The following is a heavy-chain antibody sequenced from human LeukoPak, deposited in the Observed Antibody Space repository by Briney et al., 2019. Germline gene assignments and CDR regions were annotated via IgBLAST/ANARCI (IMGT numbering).Heavy chain of an antibody. V-gene: IGHV3-11*01. CDR2: ISGSGSTK. D-gene: IGHD3-3*01. CDR1: GFIFSDYY. Sequence: GGSLRPSCAASGFIFSDYYMSWIRQAPGKGLEWVSYISGSGSTKYYADSVKGRFTISRDNAKNSLYLQMNSLRAEDTAVYYCAKAPSPILEWLFYFDYWGQGTLVTVSS. CDR3: AKAPSPILEWLFYFDY. J-gene: IGHJ4*02.